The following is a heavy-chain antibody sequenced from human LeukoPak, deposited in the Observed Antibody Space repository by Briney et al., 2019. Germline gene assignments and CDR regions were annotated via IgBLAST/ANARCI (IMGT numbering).Heavy chain of an antibody. V-gene: IGHV3-23*01. Sequence: GGSLRLSCAGSGFTFSSYVMTWVRQAPGKGLEWVSAISGSGGSTYYADSVKGRFTISRDNSRNTLYLQVNSLRAEDTAVYYCARTYYCDSSGYCPFDYWGQGTLVTVSS. CDR3: ARTYYCDSSGYCPFDY. CDR1: GFTFSSYV. CDR2: ISGSGGST. D-gene: IGHD3-22*01. J-gene: IGHJ4*02.